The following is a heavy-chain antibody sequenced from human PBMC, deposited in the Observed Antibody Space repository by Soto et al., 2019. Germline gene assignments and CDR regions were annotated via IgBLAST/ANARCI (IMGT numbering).Heavy chain of an antibody. CDR1: GYSFTNYW. Sequence: PGASLKISCKGSGYSFTNYWIGWVRQMPGKGLEWMGIIYPGDSDIRFSPSFQGQVTISADKSINTAYLQWSSLMASDTAMYYCARTSHYDSSGYYDAFDVWGQGTMVTVSS. CDR3: ARTSHYDSSGYYDAFDV. D-gene: IGHD3-22*01. V-gene: IGHV5-51*01. J-gene: IGHJ3*01. CDR2: IYPGDSDI.